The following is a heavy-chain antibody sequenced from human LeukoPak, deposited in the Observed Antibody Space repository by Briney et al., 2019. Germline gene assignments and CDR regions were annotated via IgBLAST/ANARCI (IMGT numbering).Heavy chain of an antibody. CDR3: ARDPTMAEIGYFDY. CDR1: GFTFSSYW. V-gene: IGHV3-7*01. Sequence: GGSLRPSCAASGFTFSSYWVSWVRQAPGKGLEWVANIKQDGSEKYYVDSVKGRFTISRDNAKNSLYLQMNSLRAEDTAVYYCARDPTMAEIGYFDYWGQGTLVTVSS. J-gene: IGHJ4*02. D-gene: IGHD3-10*01. CDR2: IKQDGSEK.